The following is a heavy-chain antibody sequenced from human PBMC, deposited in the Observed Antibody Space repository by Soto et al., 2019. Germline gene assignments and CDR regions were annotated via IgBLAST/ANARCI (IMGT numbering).Heavy chain of an antibody. D-gene: IGHD3-3*01. CDR1: GGSISSGDYY. V-gene: IGHV4-30-4*01. CDR3: ARVXYYDFWSGLSSEYYFDY. CDR2: IYYSGST. J-gene: IGHJ4*02. Sequence: SETLSLTCTVSGGSISSGDYYWSWIRQPPGKGLEWIGYIYYSGSTYYNPSLKSRVTISVDTSKNQFSLKLSSVTAADTAVYYCARVXYYDFWSGLSSEYYFDYWGQGTLVTVSS.